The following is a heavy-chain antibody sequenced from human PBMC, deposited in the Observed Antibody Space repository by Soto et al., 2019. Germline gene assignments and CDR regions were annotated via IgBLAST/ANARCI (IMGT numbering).Heavy chain of an antibody. CDR2: ISAYNGNT. J-gene: IGHJ3*01. CDR1: GYTFTSYG. CDR3: ARVAQASAFDF. Sequence: VKVSCKASGYTFTSYGISWVRQAPGQRLEWMGWISAYNGNTNYAQKFQGRVTMTTDTSTSTVYMELRSLRSDDTAVYFCARVAQASAFDFWGQGTMVTVSS. V-gene: IGHV1-18*01.